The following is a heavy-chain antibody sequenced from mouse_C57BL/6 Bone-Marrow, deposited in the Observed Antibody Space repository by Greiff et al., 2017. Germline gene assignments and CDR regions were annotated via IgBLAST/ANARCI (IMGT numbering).Heavy chain of an antibody. CDR2: IDPANGDT. V-gene: IGHV14-4*01. D-gene: IGHD2-3*01. CDR1: GFNIKDDY. CDR3: TRGYYEAY. Sequence: VQLQQSGAELVRPGASVKLSCTASGFNIKDDYMHWVKQRPEQGLEWIGWIDPANGDTEYASKFQGKATITADTSSNTAYLQLSSLTSEDTAVYCCTRGYYEAYWGQGTLVTVSA. J-gene: IGHJ3*01.